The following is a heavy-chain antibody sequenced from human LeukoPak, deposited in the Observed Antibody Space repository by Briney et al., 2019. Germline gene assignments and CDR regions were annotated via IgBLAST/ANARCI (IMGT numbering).Heavy chain of an antibody. J-gene: IGHJ1*01. CDR3: AKEGAITGAGTCYFQY. CDR1: GFTFSSYA. Sequence: GGSLRLSCAASGFTFSSYAMHWVRQAPGKGLEWVAVISYDGSNKYYADSVKGRFTLSRDNSKNTLYMQMNSLRAEDTAVYYCAKEGAITGAGTCYFQYWGQGTLVTVSS. V-gene: IGHV3-30-3*01. CDR2: ISYDGSNK. D-gene: IGHD6-13*01.